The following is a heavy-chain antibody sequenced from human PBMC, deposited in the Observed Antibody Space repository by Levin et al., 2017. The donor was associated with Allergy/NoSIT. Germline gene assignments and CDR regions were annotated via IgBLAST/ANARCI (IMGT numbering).Heavy chain of an antibody. J-gene: IGHJ4*02. CDR2: IYYSGST. D-gene: IGHD4-17*01. CDR3: AREGRSYGDYVDY. CDR1: GGSISSGDYY. V-gene: IGHV4-30-4*01. Sequence: SETLSLTCTVSGGSISSGDYYWSWIRQPPGKGLEWIGYIYYSGSTYYNPSLKSRVTISVDTSKNQFSLKLSSVTAADTAVYYCAREGRSYGDYVDYWGQGTLVTVSS.